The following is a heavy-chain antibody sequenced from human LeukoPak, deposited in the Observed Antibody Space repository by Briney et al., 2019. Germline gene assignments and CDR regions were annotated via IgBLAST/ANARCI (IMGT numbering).Heavy chain of an antibody. CDR3: AREGLWFGENYFDY. J-gene: IGHJ4*02. V-gene: IGHV3-7*01. D-gene: IGHD3-10*01. Sequence: GGSLRLSCAASGFTFSSYWMSWVRQAPGKGLEWVANIKQDGSEKHYVDSVKGRFTISRDNAKNSLYLQMNSLRAEDTAVYYCAREGLWFGENYFDYWGQGTLVTVSS. CDR2: IKQDGSEK. CDR1: GFTFSSYW.